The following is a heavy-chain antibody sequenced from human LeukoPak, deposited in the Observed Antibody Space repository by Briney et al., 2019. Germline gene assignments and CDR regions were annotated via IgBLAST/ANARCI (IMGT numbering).Heavy chain of an antibody. D-gene: IGHD3-10*02. CDR1: GFTFDNYG. CDR2: IHWNGGRA. Sequence: PGGSLRLSCAASGFTFDNYGINWVRQAPGKGLEWVSRIHWNGGRAGYADSVKGRFTISRDNAKNSLYLQMNSLRVEDTAVYYCAELGITMIGGVWGKGTTVTISS. J-gene: IGHJ6*04. V-gene: IGHV3-20*04. CDR3: AELGITMIGGV.